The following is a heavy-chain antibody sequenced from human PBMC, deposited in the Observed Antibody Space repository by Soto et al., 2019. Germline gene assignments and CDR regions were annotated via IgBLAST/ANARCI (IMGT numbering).Heavy chain of an antibody. V-gene: IGHV5-51*01. CDR3: AGGGVRGVITRTRDYYGMDV. D-gene: IGHD3-10*01. CDR2: IYPGDSDT. J-gene: IGHJ6*02. Sequence: PGASLKISCEGSGYSFTSYWIGWVRQMPGKGLEWMGIIYPGDSDTRYSPSFQGQVTISADKSISTAYLQWSSLKASDTAMYYCAGGGVRGVITRTRDYYGMDVWGQGTTVTVSS. CDR1: GYSFTSYW.